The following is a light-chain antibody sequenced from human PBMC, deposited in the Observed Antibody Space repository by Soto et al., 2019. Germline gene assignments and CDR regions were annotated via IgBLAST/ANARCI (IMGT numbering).Light chain of an antibody. CDR1: RSLSDTDDGKTY. CDR2: TLS. J-gene: IGKJ5*01. CDR3: AQRLDCPIS. V-gene: IGKV2-40*01. Sequence: DIVMTQTPLSLPVTPGDSASMSCRASRSLSDTDDGKTYLDWYVQKPGQSPQLLIYTLSFRASGVPDRFSVSGPGTDFTLKISRVEAEDVGVYYCAQRLDCPISFGQGTRLESK.